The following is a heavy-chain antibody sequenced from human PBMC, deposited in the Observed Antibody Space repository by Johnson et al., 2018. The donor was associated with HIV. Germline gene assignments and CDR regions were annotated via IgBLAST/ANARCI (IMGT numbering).Heavy chain of an antibody. CDR2: ISYDGSNK. CDR1: GFTFSNFA. CDR3: ARQLGSDAFDS. Sequence: QVQLVESGGGVVQPGRSLRLSCAASGFTFSNFAMHWVRQAPGKGLEWVVVISYDGSNKYFEASVRGRFTISRDNSKNSLYLQMNSLRAEDTAVYYCARQLGSDAFDSWGQGTMVTVSS. D-gene: IGHD7-27*01. V-gene: IGHV3-30*04. J-gene: IGHJ3*02.